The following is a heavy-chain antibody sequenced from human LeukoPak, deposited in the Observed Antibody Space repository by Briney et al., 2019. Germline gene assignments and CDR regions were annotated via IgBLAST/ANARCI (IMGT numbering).Heavy chain of an antibody. D-gene: IGHD5-18*01. V-gene: IGHV4-30-2*01. Sequence: SQTLSLTCTVSGGSISSGGYYWSWIRQPPGKGLEWIGYISHSGSTYYNPSLRSRVTILVDRSKNQFSLKLSSVTAADTAVYYCARLEDTAIPGWGQGTLVTVSS. CDR2: ISHSGST. CDR1: GGSISSGGYY. CDR3: ARLEDTAIPG. J-gene: IGHJ4*02.